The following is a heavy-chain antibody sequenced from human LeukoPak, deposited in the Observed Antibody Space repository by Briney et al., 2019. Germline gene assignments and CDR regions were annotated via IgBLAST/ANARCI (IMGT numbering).Heavy chain of an antibody. CDR2: IYYSGST. CDR3: ARSMGQQLVLDYYYYYMDV. V-gene: IGHV4-59*01. D-gene: IGHD6-13*01. J-gene: IGHJ6*03. CDR1: GGSISSYY. Sequence: SETLSLTCTVSGGSISSYYWSWIRQPPGKGLEWIGYIYYSGSTNYSPSLKSRVTISVDTSKNQFSLKLSSVTAADTAVYYCARSMGQQLVLDYYYYYMDVWGKGTTVTVSS.